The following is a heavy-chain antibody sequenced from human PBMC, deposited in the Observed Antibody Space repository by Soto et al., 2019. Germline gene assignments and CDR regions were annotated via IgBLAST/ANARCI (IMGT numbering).Heavy chain of an antibody. Sequence: EVQLVESGGGLVQPGRSLRLSCAASGFTFDDYAMHWVRQAPGKGLEWVSGISWNSGSIGYADSVKGRFTISRDNAKNSVYLQMNSLRAEDTALYYCAKDRQGIAAAFYDAFDIWGQGTMVTVSS. J-gene: IGHJ3*02. D-gene: IGHD6-13*01. CDR1: GFTFDDYA. CDR3: AKDRQGIAAAFYDAFDI. CDR2: ISWNSGSI. V-gene: IGHV3-9*01.